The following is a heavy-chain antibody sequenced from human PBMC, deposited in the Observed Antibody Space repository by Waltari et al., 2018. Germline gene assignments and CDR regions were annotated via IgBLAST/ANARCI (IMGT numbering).Heavy chain of an antibody. CDR2: IKSKIDGGTT. V-gene: IGHV3-15*01. D-gene: IGHD3-3*01. J-gene: IGHJ4*02. CDR3: AGGPGTYWSGLLDY. Sequence: EVQLVESGGNLVKAGGSLRLSCEVSGFTFSKIWLSWVRQAPGKGLEWDGRIKSKIDGGTTDYAAPVSGRFRISRDDSKNMFYLEMDSLKTEDTAVYFCAGGPGTYWSGLLDYWGPGTLVTVSS. CDR1: GFTFSKIW.